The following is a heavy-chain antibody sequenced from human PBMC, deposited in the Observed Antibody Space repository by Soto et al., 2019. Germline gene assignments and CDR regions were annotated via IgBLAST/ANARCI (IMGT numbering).Heavy chain of an antibody. D-gene: IGHD3-9*01. CDR2: IYYSGST. Sequence: PSETRSLACTVSGGCISSSSYYWGWIRQPPGKGLEWIGSIYYSGSTYYNPSLKSRVTISVDTSKNQFSLKLSSVTAADTAVYYCARILLSYDILTGYYSWFDPLGQGTLVPVS. V-gene: IGHV4-39*01. J-gene: IGHJ5*02. CDR1: GGCISSSSYY. CDR3: ARILLSYDILTGYYSWFDP.